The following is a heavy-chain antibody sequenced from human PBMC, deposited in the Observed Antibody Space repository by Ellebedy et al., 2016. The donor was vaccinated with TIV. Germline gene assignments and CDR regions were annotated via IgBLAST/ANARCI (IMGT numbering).Heavy chain of an antibody. CDR3: TRSSGGSYPEFDY. CDR1: GFTFSNYW. V-gene: IGHV3-30-3*01. CDR2: ISYDGSNK. D-gene: IGHD1-26*01. Sequence: GESLKISXAASGFTFSNYWMSWVRQAPGKGLEWVALISYDGSNKYYADSVRGRFTISRDNSKNTLYLQMDSLRAEDSAVYSCTRSSGGSYPEFDYWGQGTLVTASS. J-gene: IGHJ4*02.